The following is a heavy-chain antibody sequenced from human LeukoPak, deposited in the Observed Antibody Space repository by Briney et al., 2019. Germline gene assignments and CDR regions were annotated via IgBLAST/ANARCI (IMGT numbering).Heavy chain of an antibody. D-gene: IGHD6-13*01. CDR3: ARAGIGSSWEAQFDY. CDR2: INPNSGGT. CDR1: GYTFTGYY. J-gene: IGHJ4*02. Sequence: ASVKVSCKASGYTFTGYYMHWVRQAPGQGLEWMGWINPNSGGTNYAQKFQGRVTMTRDTSISTAYMELSSLRSEDTAVYYCARAGIGSSWEAQFDYWGQGTLVTVSS. V-gene: IGHV1-2*02.